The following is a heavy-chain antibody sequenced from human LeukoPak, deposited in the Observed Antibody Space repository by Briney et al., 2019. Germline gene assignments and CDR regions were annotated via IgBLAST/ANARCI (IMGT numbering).Heavy chain of an antibody. J-gene: IGHJ6*04. CDR1: GYTFTGYY. V-gene: IGHV1-2*04. CDR2: NNPNSGGT. Sequence: ASVKVSCKVSGYTFTGYYMHWVRQAPGQGLEWMGWNNPNSGGTNYAQKVQGWVTMTRDTSISTAYMELSRLRSDDTAVYYCARERSRVTMVRGVIGYYGMDVWGKGTTVTVSS. D-gene: IGHD3-10*01. CDR3: ARERSRVTMVRGVIGYYGMDV.